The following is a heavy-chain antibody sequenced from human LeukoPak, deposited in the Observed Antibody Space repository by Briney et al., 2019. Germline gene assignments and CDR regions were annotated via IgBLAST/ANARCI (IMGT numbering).Heavy chain of an antibody. J-gene: IGHJ4*02. D-gene: IGHD1-26*01. CDR2: ISGTGATT. Sequence: GGSLRLSCAASGFTFSSCAMTWVRQAPGKGLEWVSSISGTGATTYCADSVKGRFTISRDNSNNTVYLQMNSLRADDTAVYYCAKDQSRVGASDPFDYWGQGMQVGVSS. CDR3: AKDQSRVGASDPFDY. V-gene: IGHV3-23*01. CDR1: GFTFSSCA.